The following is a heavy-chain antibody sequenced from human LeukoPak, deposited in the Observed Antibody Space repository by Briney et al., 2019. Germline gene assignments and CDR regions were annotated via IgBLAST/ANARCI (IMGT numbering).Heavy chain of an antibody. Sequence: TLSLTCTVSGGSISSYYWSWIRQPPGKALEWLALIYWNDDKRYSPSLKSRLTITKDTSKNQVVLTMTNMDPVDTATYYCAHRRFSKLGGPGPDPNPFDYWGQGTLVTVSS. CDR1: GGSISSYYW. D-gene: IGHD7-27*01. CDR2: IYWNDDK. J-gene: IGHJ4*02. CDR3: AHRRFSKLGGPGPDPNPFDY. V-gene: IGHV2-5*01.